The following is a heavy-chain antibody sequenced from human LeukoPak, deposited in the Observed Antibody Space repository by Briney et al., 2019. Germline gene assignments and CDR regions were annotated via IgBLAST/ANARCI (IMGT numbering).Heavy chain of an antibody. CDR1: GGSISSYY. V-gene: IGHV4-59*12. CDR3: ARVYYYDSSGYYYLETYYYYMDV. D-gene: IGHD3-22*01. CDR2: IYYSGST. Sequence: PSETLSLTCTVSGGSISSYYWSWIRQPPGKGLEWIGYIYYSGSTNYNPSLKSRVTISVDTSKNQFSLKLSSVTAADTAVYYCARVYYYDSSGYYYLETYYYYMDVWGKGTTVTVSS. J-gene: IGHJ6*03.